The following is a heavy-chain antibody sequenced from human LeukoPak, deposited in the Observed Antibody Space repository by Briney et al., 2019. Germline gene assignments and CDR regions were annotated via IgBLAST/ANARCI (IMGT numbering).Heavy chain of an antibody. V-gene: IGHV3-64*01. CDR3: ARDLSGILDY. Sequence: GGSLRLSCAASGFTFSSYGMSWVRQAPGKGLEYVSAISSNGDSTYYANSVKGRFTISRDNSKNTLYLQMGSLRTEDMAVYYCARDLSGILDYWGQGTLVTVSS. D-gene: IGHD3-10*01. J-gene: IGHJ4*02. CDR2: ISSNGDST. CDR1: GFTFSSYG.